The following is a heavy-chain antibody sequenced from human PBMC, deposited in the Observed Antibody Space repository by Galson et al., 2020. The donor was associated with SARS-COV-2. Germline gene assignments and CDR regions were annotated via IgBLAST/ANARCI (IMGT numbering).Heavy chain of an antibody. Sequence: GGSLRLSCAASGFTFSSYAMHWVRQAPGKGLKWVAVISYDGSNKYYADSVKGRFTISRDNSKNTMYLQMNSLRAEDTAVYYCARDSADIVVVPAATVHYYYYYMDVWGKGTTVTVSS. CDR3: ARDSADIVVVPAATVHYYYYYMDV. CDR1: GFTFSSYA. CDR2: ISYDGSNK. V-gene: IGHV3-30*04. D-gene: IGHD2-2*01. J-gene: IGHJ6*03.